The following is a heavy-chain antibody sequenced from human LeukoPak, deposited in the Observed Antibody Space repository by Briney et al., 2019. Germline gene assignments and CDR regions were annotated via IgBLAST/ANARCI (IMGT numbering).Heavy chain of an antibody. J-gene: IGHJ3*02. D-gene: IGHD3-3*01. CDR2: ISDSGRTT. CDR1: GLTFSNFK. Sequence: GGSLRLSCAVSGLTFSNFKMNWVRQAPGKGLEWVSYISDSGRTTFYADSVKGRFTISRDNAKNSLYLQMSSLRVEDTAVYYCARTYDFGIGPPGDAFDNWGQGTLVTVFS. CDR3: ARTYDFGIGPPGDAFDN. V-gene: IGHV3-48*03.